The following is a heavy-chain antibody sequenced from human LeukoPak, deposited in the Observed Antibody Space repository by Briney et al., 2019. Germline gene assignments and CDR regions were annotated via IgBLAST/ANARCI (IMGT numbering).Heavy chain of an antibody. CDR1: GFTFSSYW. CDR3: ARDLIAAANDY. Sequence: GGSLRLSCAASGFTFSSYWMSWARQAPGKGLEWVSRINSDGSSTSYADSVKGRFTISRDNAKNTLYLQMNSLRAEDTAVYYCARDLIAAANDYWGQGTLVTVSS. D-gene: IGHD6-13*01. J-gene: IGHJ4*02. V-gene: IGHV3-74*01. CDR2: INSDGSST.